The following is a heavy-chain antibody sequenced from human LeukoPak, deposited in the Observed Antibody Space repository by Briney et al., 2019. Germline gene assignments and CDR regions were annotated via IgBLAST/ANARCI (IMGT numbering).Heavy chain of an antibody. CDR2: IWYDGSTK. V-gene: IGHV3-33*01. CDR1: GFTFSSFG. J-gene: IGHJ4*02. D-gene: IGHD3-10*01. CDR3: ESDRGVISYFQY. Sequence: AGGSLRLSCAASGFTFSSFGMHWVRQAPGKGLEWVALIWYDGSTKYYADSVKGRFTISRDNSRNTLYLQMNSLRAEDTAVYYCESDRGVISYFQYWGQGTLVTVSS.